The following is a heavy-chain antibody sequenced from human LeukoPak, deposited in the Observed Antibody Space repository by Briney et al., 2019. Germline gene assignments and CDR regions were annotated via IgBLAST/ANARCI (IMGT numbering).Heavy chain of an antibody. J-gene: IGHJ4*02. V-gene: IGHV3-23*01. CDR2: ISGSGGST. CDR3: AKWTYGQLVPHDYFDY. Sequence: RSGGSLRLSCAASGFTFSSYAMSWVRQAPGKGLEWVSAISGSGGSTYYADSVKGRFTISRDNSKNTLYLQMNSLRAEDTAVYYCAKWTYGQLVPHDYFDYWGQGTLVTVSS. CDR1: GFTFSSYA. D-gene: IGHD6-13*01.